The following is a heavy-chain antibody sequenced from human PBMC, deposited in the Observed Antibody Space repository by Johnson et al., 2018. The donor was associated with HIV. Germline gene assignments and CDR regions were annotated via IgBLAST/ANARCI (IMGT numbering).Heavy chain of an antibody. CDR2: ISWNSGSK. D-gene: IGHD4-17*01. Sequence: VQLVESGGGVVQPGKSLRLSCAASGFTFSSHAMHWVRQAPGKGLEWVSGISWNSGSKGYADSVKGRFTISRDNAKNFLYLQMNSLRAEDTAVYYCARAMTTVSTWAFDIWGQGTMVTVSS. V-gene: IGHV3-9*01. J-gene: IGHJ3*02. CDR1: GFTFSSHA. CDR3: ARAMTTVSTWAFDI.